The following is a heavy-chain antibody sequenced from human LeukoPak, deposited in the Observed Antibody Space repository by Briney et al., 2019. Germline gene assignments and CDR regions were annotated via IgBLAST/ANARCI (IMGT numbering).Heavy chain of an antibody. CDR1: GGSISSSSYY. CDR3: ARHYYGSGSYYRALDY. V-gene: IGHV4-39*01. D-gene: IGHD3-10*01. CDR2: IYYSGIT. J-gene: IGHJ4*02. Sequence: SETLSLTCTVSGGSISSSSYYWGWIRQPPGKGLEWIGSIYYSGITYYNPSLKSLVTISVDTSKNQFSLRLSSVTAADTAVYYCARHYYGSGSYYRALDYWGQGTLVTVSS.